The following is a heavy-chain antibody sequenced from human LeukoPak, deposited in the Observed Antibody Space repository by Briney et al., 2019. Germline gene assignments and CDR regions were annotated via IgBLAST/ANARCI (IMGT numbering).Heavy chain of an antibody. CDR1: GGSISSYY. J-gene: IGHJ4*02. V-gene: IGHV4-59*08. CDR2: IYYSGST. CDR3: ARLSPVAYSSGWYWYFDY. Sequence: SETLSLTCIVSGGSISSYYWSWIRQPPGKGLEWIGYIYYSGSTNYNPSLKSRVTISVDTSKNQFSLKLSSVTAADAAVYYCARLSPVAYSSGWYWYFDYWGQGTLVTVSS. D-gene: IGHD6-19*01.